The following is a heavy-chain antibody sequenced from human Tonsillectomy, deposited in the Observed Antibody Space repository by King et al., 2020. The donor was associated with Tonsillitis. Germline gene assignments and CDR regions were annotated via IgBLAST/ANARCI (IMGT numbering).Heavy chain of an antibody. CDR2: IWYDGSNK. CDR1: GFTFSSYG. Sequence: VQLVESGGGVVQPGRSLRLSCAASGFTFSSYGMHWVRQAPGKGLEWVAVIWYDGSNKYYADSVKGRFTISRDNSKNTRYLQMNSLRAEDTAVYYCARDTFPDDSITMLVNYAFDIWGKGTMVTVSS. J-gene: IGHJ3*02. CDR3: ARDTFPDDSITMLVNYAFDI. V-gene: IGHV3-33*08. D-gene: IGHD3-22*01.